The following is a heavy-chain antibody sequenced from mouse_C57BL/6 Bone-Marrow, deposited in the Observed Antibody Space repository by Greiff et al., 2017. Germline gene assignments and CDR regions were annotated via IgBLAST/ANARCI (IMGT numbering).Heavy chain of an antibody. V-gene: IGHV1-81*01. CDR2: IYPRSGNT. D-gene: IGHD1-1*01. CDR1: GYTFTSYG. CDR3: AKSYGSSWYFDV. J-gene: IGHJ1*03. Sequence: QVQLQQSGAELARPGASVKLSCKASGYTFTSYGISWVKQGTGQGLEWIGEIYPRSGNTYYNEKFKGKATLTADKSSSTAYMEHRSLTSEDSAVYFCAKSYGSSWYFDVWGKGTTVTVSS.